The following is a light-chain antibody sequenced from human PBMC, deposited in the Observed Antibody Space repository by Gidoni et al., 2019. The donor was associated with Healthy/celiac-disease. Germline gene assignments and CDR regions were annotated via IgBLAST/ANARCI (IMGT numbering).Light chain of an antibody. CDR3: QQSYSTLPYT. Sequence: DIQMTQPPSSLSASVGDRVTITCRASQSISSYLNWYQQKPGKAPKLLIYAASSLQSGIPSRFSGSGSGTEFTLTISSLQSEDFATYYCQQSYSTLPYTFGQGTKLEIK. V-gene: IGKV1-39*01. CDR1: QSISSY. J-gene: IGKJ2*01. CDR2: AAS.